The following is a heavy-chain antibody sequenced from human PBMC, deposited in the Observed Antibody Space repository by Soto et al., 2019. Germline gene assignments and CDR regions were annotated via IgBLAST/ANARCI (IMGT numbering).Heavy chain of an antibody. CDR2: ISGSGGDT. Sequence: GGSLRLSCAASGFTFSSYGMSWVRQAPGKGLGWISAISGSGGDTYYADSVKGRFTISTDNSKNTLYLQMNSLRAEDTAVYYYAKVPLRTYYFDYWGLGTLVNVSS. CDR1: GFTFSSYG. V-gene: IGHV3-23*01. CDR3: AKVPLRTYYFDY. D-gene: IGHD4-17*01. J-gene: IGHJ4*02.